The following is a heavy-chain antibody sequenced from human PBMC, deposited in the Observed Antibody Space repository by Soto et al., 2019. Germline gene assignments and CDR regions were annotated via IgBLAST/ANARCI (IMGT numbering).Heavy chain of an antibody. V-gene: IGHV1-58*02. CDR3: AGDGVVTASDAFDI. J-gene: IGHJ3*02. CDR1: GFTFTSSA. D-gene: IGHD2-21*02. Sequence: QMQLVQSGPEVKKPGTSVKVSCKASGFTFTSSAMQWVRQARGQRLEWIGWIVVGSGNTNYAQQVHERVTITRDISTSPAHMELSSLRSEDTAVYYCAGDGVVTASDAFDIWGQGTIVTVSS. CDR2: IVVGSGNT.